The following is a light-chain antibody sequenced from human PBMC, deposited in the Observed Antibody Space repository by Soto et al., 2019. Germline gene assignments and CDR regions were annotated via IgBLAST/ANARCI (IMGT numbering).Light chain of an antibody. J-gene: IGKJ1*01. V-gene: IGKV1-5*01. CDR3: QQYDSYWT. CDR2: DVS. Sequence: DIQMTQSPSSRSASVGDRVTITCRASQNIRNWLAWYQQKPGKAPKLLIYDVSSLESGVPPRFSGSGSGKDFTLTISGLQPDDFATYYCQQYDSYWTFGQGTKVDIK. CDR1: QNIRNW.